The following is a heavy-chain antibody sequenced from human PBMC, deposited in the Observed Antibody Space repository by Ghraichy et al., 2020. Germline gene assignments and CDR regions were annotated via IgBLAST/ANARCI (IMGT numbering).Heavy chain of an antibody. CDR3: ARDRRVRATPGKKYYYYGMDV. D-gene: IGHD1-26*01. J-gene: IGHJ6*02. V-gene: IGHV1-2*06. CDR2: INPNSGDT. Sequence: ASVKVSCKASGYTFTAQFMHWVRQAPGPGLEWMGRINPNSGDTNYAQKFQGRITLTRDTSVRTAYMELRSLRSDDTAVYYCARDRRVRATPGKKYYYYGMDVWGQGTTVTVSS. CDR1: GYTFTAQF.